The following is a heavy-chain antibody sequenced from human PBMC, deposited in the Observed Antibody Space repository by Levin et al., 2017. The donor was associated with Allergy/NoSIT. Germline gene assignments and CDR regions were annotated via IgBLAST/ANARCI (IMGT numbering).Heavy chain of an antibody. D-gene: IGHD6-19*01. J-gene: IGHJ6*02. CDR3: VRDPSGWGMDV. CDR2: IGKAGDT. V-gene: IGHV3-13*01. Sequence: GESLKISCAASGFTFSTYDMHWVRQTTGKGLEWVSAIGKAGDTHYPGPVKGRFTISRENAKNSLYLQMNSLTAGDTAVYYCVRDPSGWGMDVWGQGTTVTVSS. CDR1: GFTFSTYD.